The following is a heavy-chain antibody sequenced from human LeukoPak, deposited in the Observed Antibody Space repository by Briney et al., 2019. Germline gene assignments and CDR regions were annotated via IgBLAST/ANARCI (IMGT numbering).Heavy chain of an antibody. J-gene: IGHJ4*02. V-gene: IGHV3-30*02. Sequence: GGSLRLSCAASGFTFSNYGMHWVRQAPGKGLEWVTFIHYDGNNYKDYADSVKGRFTVSRDSSKNTLYLQMNSLRAEDTAVYYCAKDSSGWPFDYWGQGTLVTVSS. CDR3: AKDSSGWPFDY. CDR1: GFTFSNYG. CDR2: IHYDGNNYK. D-gene: IGHD6-19*01.